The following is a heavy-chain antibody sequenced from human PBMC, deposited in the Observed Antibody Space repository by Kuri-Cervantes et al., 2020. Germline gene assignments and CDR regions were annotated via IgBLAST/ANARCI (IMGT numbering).Heavy chain of an antibody. J-gene: IGHJ4*02. CDR3: ARDGPHYGDYEVL. CDR1: GFTFSSYW. D-gene: IGHD4-17*01. V-gene: IGHV3-7*01. CDR2: IKQDGSER. Sequence: GESLKISCAASGFTFSSYWMNWVRQAPGKGLEWVANIKQDGSERYYVDSVKGRFTISRDNAKNSLYLQMSSLRAEDTAVYYCARDGPHYGDYEVLWGQGTLVTVSS.